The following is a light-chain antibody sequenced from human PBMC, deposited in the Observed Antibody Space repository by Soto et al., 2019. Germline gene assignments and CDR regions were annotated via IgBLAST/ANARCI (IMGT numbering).Light chain of an antibody. CDR2: DAS. J-gene: IGKJ1*01. V-gene: IGKV1-5*01. Sequence: DIQMTQSPSTLSASVGDRVTITCRASQSISSWLAWYQQKPGKAPKLLIYDASSLVSGVPSRFTGSGSGTEFTLAISGLQPDDFATYFCHQYATYSFGQGTKVDIK. CDR1: QSISSW. CDR3: HQYATYS.